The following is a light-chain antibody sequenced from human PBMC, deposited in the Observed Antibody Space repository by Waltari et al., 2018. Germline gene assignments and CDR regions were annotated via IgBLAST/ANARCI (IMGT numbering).Light chain of an antibody. Sequence: EIVLTQSPGTLSLSPGERATLSCWASQSVGKYLAWYQQTPGQAPRLLIYHTSNRATGIPYRFSCSGSGTDFSLTISRLEPEDFAVYYCQHYVRLPATFGQGTKVEIK. V-gene: IGKV3-20*01. CDR2: HTS. J-gene: IGKJ1*01. CDR1: QSVGKY. CDR3: QHYVRLPAT.